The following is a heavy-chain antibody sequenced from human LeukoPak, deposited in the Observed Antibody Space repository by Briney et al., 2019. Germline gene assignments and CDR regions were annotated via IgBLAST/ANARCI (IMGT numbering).Heavy chain of an antibody. CDR3: ARGQNYYVNTFLDY. D-gene: IGHD3-10*02. CDR1: GFTFSSYL. V-gene: IGHV3-74*01. Sequence: GGSLRLSCAASGFTFSSYLMHWVRQAPGKGLVWVSRIESDGITTIYADSVRGRFTISRDNAKNTLYPQMDRLRAEDTAVYYCARGQNYYVNTFLDYWGQGTLVTVSS. J-gene: IGHJ4*02. CDR2: IESDGITT.